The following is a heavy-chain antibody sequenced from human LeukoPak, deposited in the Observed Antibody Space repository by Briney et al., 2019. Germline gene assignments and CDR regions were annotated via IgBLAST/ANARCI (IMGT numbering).Heavy chain of an antibody. D-gene: IGHD4/OR15-4a*01. Sequence: HSGGSLRLSCAASGLTFSSYGMSWVRQAPGRGLEWVSAISTTGGTTYYADSVRGRFTISRDNSRNTLYLQMNSLRAEDTAVYYCARRAGAYSHPYDYWGQGTLVTVSS. CDR3: ARRAGAYSHPYDY. V-gene: IGHV3-23*01. J-gene: IGHJ4*02. CDR1: GLTFSSYG. CDR2: ISTTGGTT.